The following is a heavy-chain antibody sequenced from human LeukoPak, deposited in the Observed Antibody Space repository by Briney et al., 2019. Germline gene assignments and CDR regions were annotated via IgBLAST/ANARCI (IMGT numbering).Heavy chain of an antibody. Sequence: PGGSLRLSCAASGFTFSSYAMSWVRQAPGKGLELVSAISGSGGSTYYADSVKGRFTISRDNSKNTLYLQMNSLRAEDTAVYYCAKRRMNIVVVPAAFDYWGQGTLVTVSS. D-gene: IGHD2-2*01. CDR1: GFTFSSYA. V-gene: IGHV3-23*01. CDR2: ISGSGGST. CDR3: AKRRMNIVVVPAAFDY. J-gene: IGHJ4*02.